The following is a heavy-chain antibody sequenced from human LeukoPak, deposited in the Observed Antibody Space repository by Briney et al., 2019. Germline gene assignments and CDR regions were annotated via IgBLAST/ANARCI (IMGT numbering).Heavy chain of an antibody. D-gene: IGHD4-11*01. CDR1: GGSVSSNSYH. J-gene: IGHJ4*02. V-gene: IGHV4-39*01. CDR2: IYFRGNT. CDR3: ARHYYNNYPGS. Sequence: SETLSLTCSVSGGSVSSNSYHWGWIRQPPGKGLEWIGSIYFRGNTNYNPSLKSRVTISVDTSKNQFSLKLSSVTVADTAVYYCARHYYNNYPGSWGQGTLSPSPQ.